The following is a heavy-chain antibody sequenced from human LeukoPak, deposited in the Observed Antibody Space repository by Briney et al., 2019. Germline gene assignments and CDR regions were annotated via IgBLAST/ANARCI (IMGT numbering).Heavy chain of an antibody. CDR2: INQAGSVQ. CDR1: GFSFSAYY. D-gene: IGHD3-10*02. CDR3: ARAVRGGADTY. Sequence: GGSLRLSCAASGFSFSAYYMNWVRQAPGKGPEWLANINQAGSVQNYVDSVRGRFTISRDDAKNSLFLQMNSLRAEDTAVYYCARAVRGGADTYWGQGTLVAVSS. J-gene: IGHJ4*02. V-gene: IGHV3-7*04.